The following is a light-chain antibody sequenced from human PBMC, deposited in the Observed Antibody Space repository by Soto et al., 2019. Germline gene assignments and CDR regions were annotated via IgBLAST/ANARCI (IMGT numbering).Light chain of an antibody. CDR1: QSISNS. Sequence: DIQMTQSLSSLSASVGDTVTITCRASQSISNSLSWYQQKPGKAPKFLIYVASTLQRGVPSRFSGSGSGTDFTITISSLQPEDDATYYGQQTFSPPYTFGQGTKLEIK. J-gene: IGKJ2*01. CDR3: QQTFSPPYT. V-gene: IGKV1-39*01. CDR2: VAS.